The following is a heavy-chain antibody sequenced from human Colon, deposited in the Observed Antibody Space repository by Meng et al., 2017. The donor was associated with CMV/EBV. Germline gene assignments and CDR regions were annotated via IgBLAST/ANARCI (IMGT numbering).Heavy chain of an antibody. CDR2: ITTYNGNT. Sequence: ASAKVSCKTSGYTFSHYGITWVRQAPGQGLKRVGWITTYNGNTNYEQKFQGRVTMTTDTSTSTVYMELRNLRSDDSAVYYCARVYNYNNLFFYALDVWGQGTTVTVSS. CDR3: ARVYNYNNLFFYALDV. V-gene: IGHV1-18*01. CDR1: GYTFSHYG. J-gene: IGHJ6*02. D-gene: IGHD1-20*01.